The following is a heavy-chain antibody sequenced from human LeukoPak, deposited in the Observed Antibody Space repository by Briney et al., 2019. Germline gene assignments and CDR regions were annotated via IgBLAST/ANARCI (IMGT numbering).Heavy chain of an antibody. Sequence: SVKVSCKASGGTFSSYAISWVRQAPGRGLEWMGGIIPIFGTANYAQKFQGRVTITADESTSTAYMELSSLRSEDTAVYYCARDKAVGATGYFQHWGQGTLVTVSS. J-gene: IGHJ1*01. V-gene: IGHV1-69*13. CDR1: GGTFSSYA. CDR2: IIPIFGTA. D-gene: IGHD1-26*01. CDR3: ARDKAVGATGYFQH.